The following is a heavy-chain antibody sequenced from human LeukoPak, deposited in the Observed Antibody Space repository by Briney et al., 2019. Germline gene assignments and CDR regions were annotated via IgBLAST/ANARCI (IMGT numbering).Heavy chain of an antibody. CDR1: AGSISSSSYY. CDR2: IYYSGST. V-gene: IGHV4-39*07. Sequence: SETLSLTCTVSAGSISSSSYYWGWLRHPPGKGLEWIGRIYYSGSTYYNRSLKSRVTISVDTSKNQFSLKLSSVTAADTAVYYCARARHYYGDYDAFDIWGQGTMVTVSA. J-gene: IGHJ3*02. CDR3: ARARHYYGDYDAFDI. D-gene: IGHD4-17*01.